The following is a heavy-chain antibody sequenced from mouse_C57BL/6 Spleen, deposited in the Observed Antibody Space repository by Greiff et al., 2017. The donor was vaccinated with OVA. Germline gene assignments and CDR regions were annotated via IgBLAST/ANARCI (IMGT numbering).Heavy chain of an antibody. CDR2: IDPETGGT. Sequence: VQLQQSGAELVRPGASVTLSCKASGYTFTDYEMHWVKQTPVHGLEWIGAIDPETGGTAYNQKFKGKAILTADKSSSTAYMELRSLTSEDSAVYYCTRDLIYYGNHVLDYWGQGTTLTVSS. D-gene: IGHD2-1*01. J-gene: IGHJ2*01. V-gene: IGHV1-15*01. CDR1: GYTFTDYE. CDR3: TRDLIYYGNHVLDY.